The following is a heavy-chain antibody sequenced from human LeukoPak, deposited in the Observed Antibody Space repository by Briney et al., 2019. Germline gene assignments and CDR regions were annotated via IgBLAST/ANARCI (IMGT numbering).Heavy chain of an antibody. V-gene: IGHV1-2*02. CDR3: ARDDDFGSYYYYGMDV. D-gene: IGHD3-3*01. Sequence: ASVKVSCKASGYTFTGYYMHWVRQAPGQGLEWMGWINPNSGGTNYSQKFQGRVTITRDTSASTAYMELSSLRSEDTAVYYCARDDDFGSYYYYGMDVWGQGTTVTVSS. CDR1: GYTFTGYY. CDR2: INPNSGGT. J-gene: IGHJ6*02.